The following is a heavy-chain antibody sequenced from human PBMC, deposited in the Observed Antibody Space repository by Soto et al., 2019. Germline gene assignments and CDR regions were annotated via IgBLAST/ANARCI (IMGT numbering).Heavy chain of an antibody. CDR2: IIPILGTA. V-gene: IGHV1-69*13. CDR3: ARGDTAMVQPYYYFYGMDV. CDR1: GGTFSSYA. Sequence: SAKVTCKASGGTFSSYAISWPRQEQEKGLEWMGGIIPILGTANYAQKFQGRVTITADESTSTAYMELSSLRSEDTAVYYCARGDTAMVQPYYYFYGMDVWGQGSTVTVSS. D-gene: IGHD5-18*01. J-gene: IGHJ6*02.